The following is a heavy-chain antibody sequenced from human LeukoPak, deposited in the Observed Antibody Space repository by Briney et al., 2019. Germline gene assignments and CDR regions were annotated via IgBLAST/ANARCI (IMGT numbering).Heavy chain of an antibody. D-gene: IGHD3-10*01. Sequence: GASVKVSCKASGYTFTGYYMHWVRQAPGQGREWMGCINPNSGGTNYAQKFQGRVNMTRDTSISTAYMELSRLRSDDTAVYYCARDLRYYYGSGSTNWFDPWGQGTLVTVSS. CDR2: INPNSGGT. CDR1: GYTFTGYY. J-gene: IGHJ5*02. CDR3: ARDLRYYYGSGSTNWFDP. V-gene: IGHV1-2*02.